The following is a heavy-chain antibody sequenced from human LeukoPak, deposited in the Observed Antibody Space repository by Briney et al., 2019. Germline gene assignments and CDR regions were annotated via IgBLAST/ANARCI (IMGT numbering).Heavy chain of an antibody. V-gene: IGHV1-18*01. CDR2: ISAYNGNT. D-gene: IGHD3-10*02. J-gene: IGHJ4*02. CDR3: ARMLGGGYTGLFDC. CDR1: GYTFTSYG. Sequence: ASVKVSCKASGYTFTSYGISWVRQAPGQGLEWMGWISAYNGNTNYAQKLQGRVTMTTDTSTSTAHMELRGLRSDDTAVYYCARMLGGGYTGLFDCWGQGTLVTVSS.